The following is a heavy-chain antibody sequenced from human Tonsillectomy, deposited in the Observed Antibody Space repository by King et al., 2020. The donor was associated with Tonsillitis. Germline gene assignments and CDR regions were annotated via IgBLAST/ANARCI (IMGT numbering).Heavy chain of an antibody. J-gene: IGHJ6*02. Sequence: VQLVESGGGLVQPGGSLRLSCAASGFTFSNYAMTWVRQAPGKGLEWVSVIYYGGSSTYYADSVKGRFTISRDNTKNTLYLQMNSLRAEDTAVYYCAKGFYYGLDVWGQGTTVTVSS. V-gene: IGHV3-23*03. CDR1: GFTFSNYA. CDR3: AKGFYYGLDV. CDR2: IYYGGSST.